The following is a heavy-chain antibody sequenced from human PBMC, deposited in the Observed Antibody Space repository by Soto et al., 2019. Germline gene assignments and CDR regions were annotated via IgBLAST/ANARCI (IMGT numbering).Heavy chain of an antibody. CDR2: IYYSGST. CDR3: ARVGIVVVTGAFDY. Sequence: SETLSLTCTVSGGSISSGDYYWSWIRQPPGKGLEWIGYIYYSGSTYYNPSLKSRVTISVDTSKNQFSLKLSSVTAADTAVYYCARVGIVVVTGAFDYWGQGTMVIVSS. J-gene: IGHJ4*02. D-gene: IGHD3-22*01. CDR1: GGSISSGDYY. V-gene: IGHV4-30-4*01.